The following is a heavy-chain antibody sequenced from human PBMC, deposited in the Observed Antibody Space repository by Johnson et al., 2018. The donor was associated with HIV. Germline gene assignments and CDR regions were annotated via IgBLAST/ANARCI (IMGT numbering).Heavy chain of an antibody. CDR3: AREGVGTLDFTSSVRRVKSAFDI. V-gene: IGHV3-33*01. CDR2: IRYDGSNT. D-gene: IGHD3-10*01. J-gene: IGHJ3*02. Sequence: QVHLVESGGGVVQPGRSLRLSCAASGFTFSSYGMHWVRQAPGKGLEWVAFIRYDGSNTYDADSVRGRFTISRDTSKNTLFLQMNSLRVDDTSVYYCAREGVGTLDFTSSVRRVKSAFDIWGQGTMVSVSS. CDR1: GFTFSSYG.